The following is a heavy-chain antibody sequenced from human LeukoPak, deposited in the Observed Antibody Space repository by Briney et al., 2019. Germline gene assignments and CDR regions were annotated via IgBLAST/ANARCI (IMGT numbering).Heavy chain of an antibody. CDR2: IHYIGTT. CDR3: ARSAYFGSAFDY. Sequence: SETLSLTCTVSGGSISSHYWSWIRQPPGKGLEWIGYIHYIGTTNYNPSLKSRVTISVDTSKNQFSLKLISVTAADTAVYYYARSAYFGSAFDYWGQGNLVTVSS. V-gene: IGHV4-59*11. CDR1: GGSISSHY. J-gene: IGHJ4*02. D-gene: IGHD3-10*01.